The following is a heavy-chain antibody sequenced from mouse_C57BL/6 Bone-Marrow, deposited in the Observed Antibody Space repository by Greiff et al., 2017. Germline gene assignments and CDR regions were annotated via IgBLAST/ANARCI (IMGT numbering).Heavy chain of an antibody. V-gene: IGHV2-2*01. CDR1: GFSLTSYG. CDR3: ALTGTYYFDY. CDR2: LWSGGST. D-gene: IGHD4-1*01. Sequence: VQLVESGPGLVQPSQSLSITCTVSGFSLTSYGVHWVRQSPGKGLEWLGVLWSGGSTDYNAAFISRLSISKDNSKSQVFFKMNSLQADDTAIYYCALTGTYYFDYWGQGTTLTVSS. J-gene: IGHJ2*01.